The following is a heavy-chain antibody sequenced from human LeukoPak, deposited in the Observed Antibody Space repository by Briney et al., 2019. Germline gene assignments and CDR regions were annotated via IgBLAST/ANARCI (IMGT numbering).Heavy chain of an antibody. CDR2: INPAGSET. Sequence: GGSLRLSCAASGFSFSAYRMTWVRQAPGTGLEWVANINPAGSETYYVDPVKGRFSISRDNAKNLVYLQMNSLRAEDTAVYHCARFGYVAAVDVWGQGTPVTVSS. D-gene: IGHD2-15*01. CDR1: GFSFSAYR. CDR3: ARFGYVAAVDV. V-gene: IGHV3-7*01. J-gene: IGHJ4*02.